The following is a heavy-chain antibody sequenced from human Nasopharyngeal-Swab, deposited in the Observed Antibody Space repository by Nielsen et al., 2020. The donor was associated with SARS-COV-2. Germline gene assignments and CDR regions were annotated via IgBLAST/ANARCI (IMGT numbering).Heavy chain of an antibody. CDR2: ISSIGSTI. J-gene: IGHJ6*02. CDR3: AREGMDV. CDR1: GFTFSSYE. V-gene: IGHV3-48*03. Sequence: GRSLRLSCAASGFTFSSYEMNWVRQAPGKGLEWVSYISSIGSTIYYADSVKGRFTISRDNAKNSLYLQMNSLRAEDTAVYYCAREGMDVWGQGTTVTVSS.